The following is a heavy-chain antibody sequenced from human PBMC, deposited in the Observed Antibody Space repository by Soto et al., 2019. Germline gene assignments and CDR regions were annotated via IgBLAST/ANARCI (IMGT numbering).Heavy chain of an antibody. CDR3: ASLRLTGYFDF. J-gene: IGHJ4*02. CDR1: GFTFSDHY. Sequence: QVQLVESGGGLVKPGGSLRLSCVASGFTFSDHYMTWIRQAPGKGLEWLSYISTSSSYTNYADSVKGRFTISRDNAMNSLYLRMNTLRAEDTAVYYCASLRLTGYFDFWGQGTLLTVSS. V-gene: IGHV3-11*05. CDR2: ISTSSSYT.